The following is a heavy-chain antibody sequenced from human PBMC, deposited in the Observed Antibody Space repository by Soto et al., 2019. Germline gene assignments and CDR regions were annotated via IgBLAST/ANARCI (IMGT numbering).Heavy chain of an antibody. CDR2: INQSGNT. CDR3: ARPSYALNWDFHYGMQV. Sequence: PSETLSLTCAVSGGPFSGYYWTWIRQIPGKGLEWIGEINQSGNTKYNPSLMSRVTMSVDTSRNQFSLKLRSVTAADTAVYYCARPSYALNWDFHYGMQVWGQGASVTVSS. J-gene: IGHJ6*02. D-gene: IGHD2-2*01. CDR1: GGPFSGYY. V-gene: IGHV4-34*01.